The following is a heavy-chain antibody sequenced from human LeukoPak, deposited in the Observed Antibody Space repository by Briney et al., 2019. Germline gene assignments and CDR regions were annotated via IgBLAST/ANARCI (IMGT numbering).Heavy chain of an antibody. CDR2: IIPIFGTA. V-gene: IGHV1-69*13. Sequence: SVKVSCKASGGTFSSYAISWVRQAPGQGLEWMGGIIPIFGTANYAQKFQGRVTITADESTSTAYMELSSLRSEDTAVYYCATGGGSYNYYYYYMDVWGKGTTVTVSS. J-gene: IGHJ6*03. CDR3: ATGGGSYNYYYYYMDV. D-gene: IGHD1-26*01. CDR1: GGTFSSYA.